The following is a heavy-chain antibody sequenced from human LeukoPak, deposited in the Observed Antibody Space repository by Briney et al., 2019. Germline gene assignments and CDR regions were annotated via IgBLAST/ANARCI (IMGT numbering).Heavy chain of an antibody. CDR1: GGSISSGSYY. J-gene: IGHJ4*02. D-gene: IGHD1-26*01. CDR3: ARESRTLGYFDY. CDR2: IYTSGST. Sequence: SETLSLTCTVSGGSISSGSYYWSWIRQPAGKGLEWIGRIYTSGSTNYNPSLKSRVTISVDTSKNQFSLKLSSVTAADTAVYYCARESRTLGYFDYWGQGTLVTVPS. V-gene: IGHV4-61*02.